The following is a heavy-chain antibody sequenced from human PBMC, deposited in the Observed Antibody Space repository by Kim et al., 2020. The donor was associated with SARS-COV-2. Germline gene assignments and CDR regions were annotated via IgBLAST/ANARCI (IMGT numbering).Heavy chain of an antibody. J-gene: IGHJ4*02. Sequence: GGSLRLSCAASGFTFSSYAMSWVRQAPGKGLEWVSAISGSGGSTYYADSVKGRFTISRDNSKNTLYLQMNSLRAEDTAVYYCARVGGADDILTGYYLGPIDYWGQGTLVTVSS. CDR2: ISGSGGST. CDR3: ARVGGADDILTGYYLGPIDY. V-gene: IGHV3-23*01. CDR1: GFTFSSYA. D-gene: IGHD3-9*01.